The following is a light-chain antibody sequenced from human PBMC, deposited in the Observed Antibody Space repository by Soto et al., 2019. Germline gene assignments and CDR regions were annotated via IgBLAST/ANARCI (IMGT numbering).Light chain of an antibody. V-gene: IGKV1-5*01. CDR3: QQYTTTNLPWM. CDR1: QTISTW. CDR2: DAS. Sequence: EIVTRTWRASQTISTWMAWYQQKPGKAPKLLVYDASTLQSGVASRFSGSGSGTEFTLIISGLQPDDSATYYCQQYTTTNLPWMFAQGTKVDIK. J-gene: IGKJ1*01.